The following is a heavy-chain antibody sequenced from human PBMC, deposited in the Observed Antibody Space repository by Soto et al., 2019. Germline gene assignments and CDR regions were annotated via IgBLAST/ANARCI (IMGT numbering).Heavy chain of an antibody. CDR2: FDPEDGET. Sequence: ASVKVSCKVSGYTLTELSMHWVRQPPGKGLEWMGGFDPEDGETIYAQKFQGRVTMTEDTSTDTAYMELSSLRSEDTAVYYCATVKRSGWLDQPYYFDYRGRGTLVTVSS. J-gene: IGHJ4*01. CDR1: GYTLTELS. V-gene: IGHV1-24*01. CDR3: ATVKRSGWLDQPYYFDY. D-gene: IGHD6-19*01.